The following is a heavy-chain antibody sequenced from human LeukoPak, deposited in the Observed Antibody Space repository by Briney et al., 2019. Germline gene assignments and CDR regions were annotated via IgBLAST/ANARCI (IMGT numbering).Heavy chain of an antibody. V-gene: IGHV3-33*01. D-gene: IGHD1-1*01. CDR1: GFTFSSYG. Sequence: PGGSLRLSCAASGFTFSSYGIHWIRQAPGKGLEWVAVIWYDGTNKNYADSVKGRFTISRDNSKNTLYLQMNSLRGEDTAVYYCARGVNWDYIDYWSQGTLVTVSS. CDR3: ARGVNWDYIDY. CDR2: IWYDGTNK. J-gene: IGHJ4*02.